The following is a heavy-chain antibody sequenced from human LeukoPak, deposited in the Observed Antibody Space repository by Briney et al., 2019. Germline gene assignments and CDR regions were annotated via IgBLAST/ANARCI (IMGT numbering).Heavy chain of an antibody. D-gene: IGHD6-19*01. CDR3: AKGAAGTNGYYYYYYMDV. J-gene: IGHJ6*03. CDR1: GFTFSSYS. Sequence: GGSLRLSCAASGFTFSSYSMNWVRQAPGKGLEWVSAISGSTGSTYYADSVKGRFTISRDNSNNTLYLQMNSLRAEDTAVYYCAKGAAGTNGYYYYYYMDVWGKGTTVTVSS. V-gene: IGHV3-23*01. CDR2: ISGSTGST.